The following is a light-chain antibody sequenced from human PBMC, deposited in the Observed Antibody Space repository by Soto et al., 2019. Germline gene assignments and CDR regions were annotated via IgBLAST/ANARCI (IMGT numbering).Light chain of an antibody. V-gene: IGLV2-23*01. CDR2: EGS. J-gene: IGLJ2*01. Sequence: QSALTQPASVSGSPGQSITISCTGTSSDVGSYNLVSWYQQHPGKAHKLMIYEGSKRPSGVSNRFSGDQSGNTASLTSSGLAAEDGADYYYCSYAGSSVGFGGGTKITVL. CDR3: CSYAGSSVG. CDR1: SSDVGSYNL.